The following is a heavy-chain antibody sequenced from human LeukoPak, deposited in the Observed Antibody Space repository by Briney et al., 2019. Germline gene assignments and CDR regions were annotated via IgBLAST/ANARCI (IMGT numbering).Heavy chain of an antibody. CDR1: GGSISSKNW. Sequence: SGTLSLTCAVSGGSISSKNWWIWVRQPPGKGLEWIGSIYYSGSTYYNPSLKSRVTISVDTSKNQFSLKLSSVTAADTAVYYCARVPRSYYYYYYMDVWGKGTTVTVSS. CDR2: IYYSGST. J-gene: IGHJ6*03. CDR3: ARVPRSYYYYYYMDV. V-gene: IGHV4-4*02.